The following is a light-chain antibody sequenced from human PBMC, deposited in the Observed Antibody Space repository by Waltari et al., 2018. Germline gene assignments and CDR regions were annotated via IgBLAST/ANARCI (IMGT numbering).Light chain of an antibody. CDR1: LSLLHTNGNTY. V-gene: IGKV2-29*02. J-gene: IGKJ1*01. Sequence: DIVLTQTPLSLHVTPGEPASISCRSSLSLLHTNGNTYLYWFLQKPGQPPRLLMYSVSNRFSGVADRFSGSGSGTDFTLKISRVEAEDVGIYYCMQALQTPPTFGQGTKVEIK. CDR2: SVS. CDR3: MQALQTPPT.